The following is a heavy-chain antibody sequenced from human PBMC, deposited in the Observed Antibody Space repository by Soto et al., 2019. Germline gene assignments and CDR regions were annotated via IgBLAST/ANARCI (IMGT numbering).Heavy chain of an antibody. CDR1: GYSFTSYW. D-gene: IGHD3-3*01. Sequence: GESLKSSCKGSGYSFTSYWIGWVRQMPGKGLEWMGVIYPGDSDTRYSPSFQGQVTISADKSVSTAYLQWSSLKASDTAMYYCARLGYDFWSGYYTGYYYGMDVWGQGTTVTVSS. CDR3: ARLGYDFWSGYYTGYYYGMDV. J-gene: IGHJ6*02. CDR2: IYPGDSDT. V-gene: IGHV5-51*01.